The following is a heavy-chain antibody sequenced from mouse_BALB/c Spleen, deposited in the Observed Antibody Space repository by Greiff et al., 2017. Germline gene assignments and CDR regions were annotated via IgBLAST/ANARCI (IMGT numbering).Heavy chain of an antibody. CDR2: INPSTGYT. J-gene: IGHJ2*01. D-gene: IGHD1-2*01. Sequence: QVQLKESGAELAKPGASVKMSCKASGYTFTSYWMHWVKQRPGQGLEWIGYINPSTGYTEYNQKFKDKATLTADKSSSTAYMQLSSLTSEDSAVYYCARAGITTATRDYWGQGTTLTVSS. V-gene: IGHV1-7*01. CDR3: ARAGITTATRDY. CDR1: GYTFTSYW.